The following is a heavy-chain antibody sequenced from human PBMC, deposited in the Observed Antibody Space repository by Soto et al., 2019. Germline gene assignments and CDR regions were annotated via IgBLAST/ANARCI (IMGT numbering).Heavy chain of an antibody. D-gene: IGHD3-22*01. Sequence: SETLSLTCAVSGYSISSGYYWGWIRQPPGKGLEWIGSIYHSGSTYYNPSLKSRVTISVDTSKNQFSLKLSSVTAADTAVYYCARAAYDSSGYLPYYYYGMDVWGQGTTVTVSS. J-gene: IGHJ6*02. V-gene: IGHV4-38-2*01. CDR1: GYSISSGYY. CDR2: IYHSGST. CDR3: ARAAYDSSGYLPYYYYGMDV.